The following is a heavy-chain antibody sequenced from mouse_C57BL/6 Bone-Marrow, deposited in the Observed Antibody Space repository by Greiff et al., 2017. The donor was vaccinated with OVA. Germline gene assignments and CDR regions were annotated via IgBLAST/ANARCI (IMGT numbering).Heavy chain of an antibody. J-gene: IGHJ4*01. CDR1: GFTFTDYY. CDR2: IRNKANGYTT. V-gene: IGHV7-3*01. CDR3: AIPGYEMDY. Sequence: EVQLVESGGGLVQPGGSLSLSCAASGFTFTDYYMSWVRQPPGKALEWLGFIRNKANGYTTEYSASVKGRFTISRDNSQSILYLQMNALRAEDSATYYCAIPGYEMDYWGQGTSVTVSS.